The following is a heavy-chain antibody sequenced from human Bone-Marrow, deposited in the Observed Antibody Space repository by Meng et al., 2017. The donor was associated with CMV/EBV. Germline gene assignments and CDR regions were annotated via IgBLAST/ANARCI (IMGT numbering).Heavy chain of an antibody. CDR1: GYTFTGDY. D-gene: IGHD3-22*01. Sequence: ASVKVSCKASGYTFTGDYMHWVRQAPGQGLEWMGLINPNSGDTTFAQKFQGRVTMTRDTSISTAYMELSSLRSDDTAVYYCARDRTDYYDSTFYYPNWFDPWVQGTLVTVSS. CDR2: INPNSGDT. CDR3: ARDRTDYYDSTFYYPNWFDP. V-gene: IGHV1-2*02. J-gene: IGHJ5*02.